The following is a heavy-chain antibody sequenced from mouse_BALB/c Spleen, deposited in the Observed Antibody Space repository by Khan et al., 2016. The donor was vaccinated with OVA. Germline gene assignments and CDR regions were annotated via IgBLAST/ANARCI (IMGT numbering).Heavy chain of an antibody. V-gene: IGHV2-2*01. CDR3: ARHSYRYDFTY. CDR1: GFSLTTYG. D-gene: IGHD2-12*01. Sequence: QIQLVQSGPGLVQPSQSLSITCTVSGFSLTTYGIHWVRQSPGKGLAWLGVIWSGGSTDYNAPFLSRLSISKDNSKSQVFFKMNSLQSDDTAIYYCARHSYRYDFTYWGQGTLVTVSA. CDR2: IWSGGST. J-gene: IGHJ3*01.